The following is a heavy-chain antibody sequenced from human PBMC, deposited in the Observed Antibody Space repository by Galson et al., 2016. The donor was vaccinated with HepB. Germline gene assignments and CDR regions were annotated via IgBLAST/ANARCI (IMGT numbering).Heavy chain of an antibody. CDR2: ISSSKRFI. Sequence: LRLSCAASGFTFSDYYMSWIRQAPGKGLEWVSNISSSKRFIKYADSVKGRFTISRDNAKNSLYLEMNSLRAEDTAVYYCARDYGGYPGLFDYWGQGTLVTVSS. J-gene: IGHJ4*02. D-gene: IGHD4-17*01. V-gene: IGHV3-11*06. CDR3: ARDYGGYPGLFDY. CDR1: GFTFSDYY.